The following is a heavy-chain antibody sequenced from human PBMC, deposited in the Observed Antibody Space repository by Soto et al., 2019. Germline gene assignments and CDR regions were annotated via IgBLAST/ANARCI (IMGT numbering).Heavy chain of an antibody. J-gene: IGHJ6*02. CDR1: GFTFSSYG. CDR3: AKAPQWLDRYYYYGMDV. V-gene: IGHV3-30*18. D-gene: IGHD6-19*01. Sequence: QVQLVESGGGVVQPGRSLRLSCAASGFTFSSYGMHWVRQAPGKGLEWVAVISYDGSNKYYADSVKGRFTISRDNSKNTLYLQMNSLRAEDTAVYYCAKAPQWLDRYYYYGMDVWGQGTTVTVSS. CDR2: ISYDGSNK.